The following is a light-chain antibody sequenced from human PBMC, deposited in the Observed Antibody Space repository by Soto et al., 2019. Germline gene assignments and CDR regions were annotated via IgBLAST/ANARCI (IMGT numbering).Light chain of an antibody. CDR3: QSTSLSDFQV. J-gene: IGLJ1*01. CDR2: GNT. Sequence: CLLTLPASGSGTPGQTVSISCSWSSSNIGAGYDVHWYQQLPGTAPKLLIFGNTKRPSGVPDRFSGSKSGSSASLAITGLQAEDEADYYCQSTSLSDFQVFGPGTKVTVL. V-gene: IGLV1-40*01. CDR1: SSNIGAGYD.